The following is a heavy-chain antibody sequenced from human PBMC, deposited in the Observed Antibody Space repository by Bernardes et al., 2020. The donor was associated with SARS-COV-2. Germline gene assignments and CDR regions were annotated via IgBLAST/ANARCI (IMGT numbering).Heavy chain of an antibody. Sequence: SGPTLVKPTETLTLTCNLSGISLSTSGVGVAWIRQPPGKALDWLALIYWDDDKRYRPSLKSRLTITKDTSKNQVVLKMTNVDPVDTGTYYCAHQGARDYSGYHFDHWGQGIQVTVSS. CDR3: AHQGARDYSGYHFDH. V-gene: IGHV2-5*02. CDR2: IYWDDDK. J-gene: IGHJ4*02. D-gene: IGHD5-12*01. CDR1: GISLSTSGVG.